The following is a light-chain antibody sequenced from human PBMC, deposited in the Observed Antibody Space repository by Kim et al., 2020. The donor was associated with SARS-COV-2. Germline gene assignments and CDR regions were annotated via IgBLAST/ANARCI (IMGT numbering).Light chain of an antibody. V-gene: IGLV3-19*01. CDR3: NSRDSSGNHLV. Sequence: ALGQTVGVTCQGGSLGGYCASWYQQKAGQAPVLVIYGKNNRPSGIPDRFSGSSSGNTASLTITGAQAEDEADYYCNSRDSSGNHLVFGGGTQLTVL. J-gene: IGLJ3*02. CDR2: GKN. CDR1: SLGGYC.